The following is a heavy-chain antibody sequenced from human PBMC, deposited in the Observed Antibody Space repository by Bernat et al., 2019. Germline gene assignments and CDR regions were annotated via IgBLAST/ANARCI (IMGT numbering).Heavy chain of an antibody. V-gene: IGHV3-53*02. CDR1: GFTVSSNY. CDR3: ATGIIVTNTFDI. D-gene: IGHD3-16*01. Sequence: EVQLVETGGGLIQPGGSLRLSCAASGFTVSSNYMSWVRQAPGKGLEWVSVIYSGGSTYYTDSVKGRFTISRDNSKNTLYLQMNSLRAEDTAVYYCATGIIVTNTFDIWGQGTMVTVSS. CDR2: IYSGGST. J-gene: IGHJ3*02.